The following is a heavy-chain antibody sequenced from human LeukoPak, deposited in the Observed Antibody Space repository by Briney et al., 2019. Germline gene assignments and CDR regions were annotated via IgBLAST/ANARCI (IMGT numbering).Heavy chain of an antibody. CDR2: TSWNSGSI. CDR1: GFTFDDYA. V-gene: IGHV3-9*01. D-gene: IGHD3-10*01. J-gene: IGHJ4*02. Sequence: GGSLRLSCAASGFTFDDYAMHWVRQAPGKGLEWVSGTSWNSGSIGYADSVKGRFTISRDNAKNSLYLQMNSLRAEDAALYYCAKDGDYGSGSYDYFDYWGQGTLVTVSS. CDR3: AKDGDYGSGSYDYFDY.